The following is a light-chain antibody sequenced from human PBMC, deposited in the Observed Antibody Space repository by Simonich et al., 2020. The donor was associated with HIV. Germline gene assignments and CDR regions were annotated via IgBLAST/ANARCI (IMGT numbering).Light chain of an antibody. J-gene: IGKJ5*01. CDR2: AAS. CDR1: QSVSSN. CDR3: QQYNTWVSIT. V-gene: IGKV3-15*01. Sequence: EIVMTQAPATLSVSPGERATLSCRASQSVSSNLAWYQQKPGQAPRLLIYAASTRATGIPARFSASGSGTEFTLTISSIQSEDFAVYYCQQYNTWVSITFGQGTRLEMK.